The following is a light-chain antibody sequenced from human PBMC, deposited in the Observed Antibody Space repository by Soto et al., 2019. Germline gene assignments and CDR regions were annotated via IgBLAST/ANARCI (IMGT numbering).Light chain of an antibody. CDR3: QQYYSWPYT. Sequence: EIVMTQSPASLSVSPGERATLSCRVSQSVSDRSAWYQQKPGQAPRLLIFGASTRATGVPARFSGSGSGTEFTLTISSLQSEDFAVYYCQQYYSWPYTFGQGTKLEIK. J-gene: IGKJ2*01. CDR1: QSVSDR. CDR2: GAS. V-gene: IGKV3-15*01.